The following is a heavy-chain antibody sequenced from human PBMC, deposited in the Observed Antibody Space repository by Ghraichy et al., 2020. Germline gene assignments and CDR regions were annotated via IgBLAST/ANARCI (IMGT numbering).Heavy chain of an antibody. Sequence: GGSLRLSCAASGFTFSSYAMSWVRQAPGRGLEWVSAISGSGGSTYYADSVKGRFTISRDNSKNTLYLQMNSLRAEDTAVYYCAKDQKAYCGGDCYSSGWGQGTLVTVSS. CDR2: ISGSGGST. D-gene: IGHD2-21*02. CDR3: AKDQKAYCGGDCYSSG. J-gene: IGHJ4*02. CDR1: GFTFSSYA. V-gene: IGHV3-23*01.